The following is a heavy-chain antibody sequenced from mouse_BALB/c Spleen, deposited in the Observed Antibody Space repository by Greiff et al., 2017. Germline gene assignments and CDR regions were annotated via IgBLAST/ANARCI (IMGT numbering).Heavy chain of an antibody. CDR3: ARRGLYVFAY. D-gene: IGHD1-1*01. CDR1: GYAFSSYW. CDR2: IYPGDGDT. J-gene: IGHJ3*01. Sequence: QVHVKQSGAELVRPGSSVKISCKASGYAFSSYWMNWVKQRPGQGLEWIGQIYPGDGDTNYNGKFKGKATLTADKSSSTAYMQLSSLTSEDSAVYFCARRGLYVFAYWGQGTLVTVSA. V-gene: IGHV1-80*01.